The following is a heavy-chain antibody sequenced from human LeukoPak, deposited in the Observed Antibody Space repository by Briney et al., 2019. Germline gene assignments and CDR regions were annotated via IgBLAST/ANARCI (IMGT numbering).Heavy chain of an antibody. CDR2: IKEDGSEI. CDR1: GFSSGNNW. J-gene: IGHJ4*02. Sequence: GGSLRLSCAASGFSSGNNWMSWVRQAPGKGLEWVANIKEDGSEIHYVDSVKGRFTISRDNAKNSLYLQMNSLRAEDTAVYYCARHDNTASYCLTYWGQGTLVTVSS. D-gene: IGHD2-8*02. CDR3: ARHDNTASYCLTY. V-gene: IGHV3-7*01.